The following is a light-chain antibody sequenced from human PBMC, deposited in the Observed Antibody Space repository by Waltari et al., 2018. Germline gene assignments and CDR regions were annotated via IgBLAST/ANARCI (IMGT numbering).Light chain of an antibody. CDR1: SSNIGKYY. CDR3: GTWDSSLSSWV. CDR2: ENN. Sequence: QSVLTQPPSVSAAPGQKVTISCSGSSSNIGKYYVSRYQQLPGTAPKPLIYENNKRPSGIPDRFSGSKSGTSATLGITGLQTGDEADYYCGTWDSSLSSWVFGGGTKLTVL. J-gene: IGLJ3*02. V-gene: IGLV1-51*02.